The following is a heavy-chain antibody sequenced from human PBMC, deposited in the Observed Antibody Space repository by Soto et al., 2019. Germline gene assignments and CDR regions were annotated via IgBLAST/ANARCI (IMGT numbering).Heavy chain of an antibody. V-gene: IGHV1-46*01. CDR1: GYTFTSYY. J-gene: IGHJ4*02. CDR2: INPSGGST. D-gene: IGHD2-2*01. CDR3: ASHQVVQAVEMGIDY. Sequence: QVQLVQSGAEVKKPGASVKVSCKASGYTFTSYYMHWVRQAPGQGLEWMGIINPSGGSTSYAQKFQGRVTMTRDTSTSTVYMELSSLRSEDTAVYYCASHQVVQAVEMGIDYWGQGTLVTVSS.